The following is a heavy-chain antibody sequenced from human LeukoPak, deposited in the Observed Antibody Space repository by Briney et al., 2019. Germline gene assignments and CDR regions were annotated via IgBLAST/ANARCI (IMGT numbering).Heavy chain of an antibody. Sequence: GGSLRLSCAASGLTFSRYALHWVRQAPGKGLEWVAVISFDATRTYYADAVKGRFSISRDNSNSTLFLQMNSLRENDTAVDHCARGRGATKKYWGQGTLVTVSS. CDR2: ISFDATRT. CDR1: GLTFSRYA. J-gene: IGHJ4*02. D-gene: IGHD1-26*01. CDR3: ARGRGATKKY. V-gene: IGHV3-30*04.